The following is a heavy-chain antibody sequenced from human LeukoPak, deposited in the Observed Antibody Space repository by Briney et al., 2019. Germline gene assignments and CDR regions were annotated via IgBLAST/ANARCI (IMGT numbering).Heavy chain of an antibody. CDR1: GFTFSSYA. D-gene: IGHD3-9*01. V-gene: IGHV3-23*01. CDR2: ISGSGGST. Sequence: GGSLRLSCAASGFTFSSYAMSWVRQAPGKGLEWVSAISGSGGSTYYADSVKGRFTISRDNSKNTLYLQMNSLRAEDTAVYYSAKNPYDILTGPYFDYWGQGTLVTVSS. J-gene: IGHJ4*02. CDR3: AKNPYDILTGPYFDY.